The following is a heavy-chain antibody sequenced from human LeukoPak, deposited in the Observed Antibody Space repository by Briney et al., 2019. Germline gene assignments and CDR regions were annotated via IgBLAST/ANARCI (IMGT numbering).Heavy chain of an antibody. CDR1: GFTFSSYS. CDR2: IKGDERSI. V-gene: IGHV3-48*04. J-gene: IGHJ1*01. Sequence: EGSLRLSCAASGFTFSSYSMNWVRQAPGKGLEWVSRIKGDERSINYADSVKGRFTISRDNAKNSLYLQMNSLRAEDTAVYYCARDILTGSQSRFQHWGQGTLVTVSS. CDR3: ARDILTGSQSRFQH. D-gene: IGHD3-9*01.